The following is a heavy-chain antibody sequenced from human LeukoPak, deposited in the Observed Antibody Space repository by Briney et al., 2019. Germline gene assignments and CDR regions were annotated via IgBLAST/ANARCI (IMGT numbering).Heavy chain of an antibody. V-gene: IGHV3-30*04. D-gene: IGHD6-13*01. J-gene: IGHJ4*02. CDR2: ISYDGRNK. CDR3: ARGDPSSSWYASYFDY. Sequence: PGGSLRLSCAASGFTFSSYAMHWVRQAPGKGLEWVAVISYDGRNKYYAESVKGRFTMTRDNSKNTLYLQMNSLRVEDTAVYYCARGDPSSSWYASYFDYWGQGTLVTVSS. CDR1: GFTFSSYA.